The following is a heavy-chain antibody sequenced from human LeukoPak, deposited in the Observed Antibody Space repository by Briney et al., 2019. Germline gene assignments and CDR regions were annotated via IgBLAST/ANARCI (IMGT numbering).Heavy chain of an antibody. CDR3: ARDLGCSSTSCPYNWFDP. CDR2: IWYDGSNK. CDR1: GFTFSSYG. Sequence: GRSLRPSCAASGFTFSSYGMHWVRQAPGKGLEWVAVIWYDGSNKYYADCVKGRFTISRDNSKNTLYLQMNSLRAEDTAVYYCARDLGCSSTSCPYNWFDPWGQGTLVTVSS. V-gene: IGHV3-33*01. J-gene: IGHJ5*02. D-gene: IGHD2-2*01.